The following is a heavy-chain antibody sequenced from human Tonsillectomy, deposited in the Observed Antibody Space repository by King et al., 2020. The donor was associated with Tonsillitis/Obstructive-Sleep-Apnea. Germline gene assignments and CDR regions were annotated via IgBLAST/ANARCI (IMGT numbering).Heavy chain of an antibody. D-gene: IGHD2-2*01. V-gene: IGHV3-21*01. Sequence: DVQLVESGGGLVEPGGSLRLSCAASGFTFSSYSMNWVRQAPGKGLEWVSSISSSSSYIYYADSVKGRFTISRDNAKNSLYLQMNSLRAEDTAVYYCARGGGDIVVVPADYYYYYMDVWGKGTTVTVSS. CDR3: ARGGGDIVVVPADYYYYYMDV. CDR1: GFTFSSYS. J-gene: IGHJ6*03. CDR2: ISSSSSYI.